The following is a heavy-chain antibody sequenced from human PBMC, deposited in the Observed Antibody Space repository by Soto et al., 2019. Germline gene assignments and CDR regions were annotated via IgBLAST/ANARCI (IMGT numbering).Heavy chain of an antibody. CDR3: ARDRSGWYDF. Sequence: QVQLQVSGPGLVKPSQTLSLTCSVSGTSLRSGGNYWSWIRQHPVKGLEWIGQIYHSGTAYYNPSLQSRVTISVDSSKSQFSLMLDSVTAADTAVYYCARDRSGWYDFWGQGTLVTVSS. CDR1: GTSLRSGGNY. J-gene: IGHJ5*01. CDR2: IYHSGTA. V-gene: IGHV4-31*03. D-gene: IGHD6-19*01.